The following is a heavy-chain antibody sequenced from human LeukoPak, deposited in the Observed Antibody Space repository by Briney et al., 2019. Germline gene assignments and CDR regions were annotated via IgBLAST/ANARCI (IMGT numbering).Heavy chain of an antibody. D-gene: IGHD1-26*01. J-gene: IGHJ3*02. V-gene: IGHV4-31*03. CDR1: GGSISSGGYY. Sequence: SETLSLTCTVSGGSISSGGYYWSWIRQHPGKGPEWIGYIYYSGSTYYNPSLKSRVTISVDTSKNQFSLKLSSVTAADTAVYYCARVWVGATPPIHDAFDIWGQGTMVTVSS. CDR3: ARVWVGATPPIHDAFDI. CDR2: IYYSGST.